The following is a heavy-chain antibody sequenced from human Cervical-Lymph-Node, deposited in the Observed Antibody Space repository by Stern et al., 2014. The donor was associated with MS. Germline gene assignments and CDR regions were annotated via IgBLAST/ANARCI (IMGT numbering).Heavy chain of an antibody. CDR2: IDSDGSTT. CDR1: GFSFSSYW. V-gene: IGHV3-74*02. D-gene: IGHD5-24*01. CDR3: ATLGWADY. Sequence: QLVQSGGGLVQPGGSLRLSCAASGFSFSSYWMHWVRQAPGKGLVWVSRIDSDGSTTGYADSVKGRFTISRDNAKNALYLQMNSLRAEDTAVYYCATLGWADYWGQGTLVTVSS. J-gene: IGHJ4*02.